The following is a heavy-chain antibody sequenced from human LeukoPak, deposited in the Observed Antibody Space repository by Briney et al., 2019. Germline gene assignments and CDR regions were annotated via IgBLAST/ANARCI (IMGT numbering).Heavy chain of an antibody. CDR2: ISSNGNDK. CDR3: TTKVIRGNSGDYYDD. J-gene: IGHJ4*02. D-gene: IGHD5-12*01. Sequence: GGSLTLSCAASGFTFSSCGMHWVRPAPATGLERVALISSNGNDKLYGDSVKGRFTIYRDDSKSTLYLQMNSLRVEDTAVYYCTTKVIRGNSGDYYDDWGQGTLVTVSS. V-gene: IGHV3-30*03. CDR1: GFTFSSCG.